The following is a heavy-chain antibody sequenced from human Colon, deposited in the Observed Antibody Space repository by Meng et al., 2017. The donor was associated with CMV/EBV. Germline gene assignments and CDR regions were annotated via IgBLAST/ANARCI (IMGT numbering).Heavy chain of an antibody. J-gene: IGHJ6*02. V-gene: IGHV1-18*01. CDR3: ARGSSSTMFGDYYYGMDV. CDR2: ISGYNGNT. Sequence: ASVKVSCKTSGDTLDSYGFTWVRQAPGQGLEWMGWISGYNGNTKYAQKLQGRVTMTTDTSTSTAYMELRSLRSDDTAVYYCARGSSSTMFGDYYYGMDVWGQGTTVTVSS. CDR1: GDTLDSYG. D-gene: IGHD3-3*01.